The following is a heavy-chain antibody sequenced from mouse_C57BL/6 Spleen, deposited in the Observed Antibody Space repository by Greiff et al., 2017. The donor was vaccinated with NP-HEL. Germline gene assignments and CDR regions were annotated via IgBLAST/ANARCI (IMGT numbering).Heavy chain of an antibody. CDR3: ASLYGSSYGGFAY. V-gene: IGHV1-19*01. Sequence: EVQLQQSGPVLVKPGASVKMSCKASGYTFTDYYMNWVKQSHGKSLEWIGVINPYNGGTSYNQKFKGKATLTVDKSSSTADMELNSLTSEDSAVYYCASLYGSSYGGFAYWGQGTLVTVSA. CDR2: INPYNGGT. D-gene: IGHD1-1*01. CDR1: GYTFTDYY. J-gene: IGHJ3*01.